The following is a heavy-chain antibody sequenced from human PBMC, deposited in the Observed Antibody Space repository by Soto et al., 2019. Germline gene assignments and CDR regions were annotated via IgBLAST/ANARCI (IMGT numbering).Heavy chain of an antibody. V-gene: IGHV4-61*08. CDR2: IFYFGST. CDR1: GGSISSGGDY. D-gene: IGHD1-26*01. Sequence: SETQSLTCAVSGGSISSGGDYWSWIRQTPGKGLEWIGYIFYFGSTNYNPSLKSRVTLSIDTSKNQLSLKLSSVTAADTAVYYCARPNEVGATGSAFDIWGQGTMVTVSS. CDR3: ARPNEVGATGSAFDI. J-gene: IGHJ3*02.